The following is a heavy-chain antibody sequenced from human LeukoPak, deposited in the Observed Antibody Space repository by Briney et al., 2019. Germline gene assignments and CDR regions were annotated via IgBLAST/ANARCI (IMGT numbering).Heavy chain of an antibody. D-gene: IGHD5-24*01. CDR3: ARAPNRDGAFDI. J-gene: IGHJ3*02. CDR2: IYYSGST. V-gene: IGHV4-59*01. Sequence: SETLSLTCTVSGGSISSYYWSWIRQPPGKGLEWIGYIYYSGSTNYNPSLKSRVTISVDTSKNQFSLKLSSVTAADTAAYYCARAPNRDGAFDIWGQGTMVTVSS. CDR1: GGSISSYY.